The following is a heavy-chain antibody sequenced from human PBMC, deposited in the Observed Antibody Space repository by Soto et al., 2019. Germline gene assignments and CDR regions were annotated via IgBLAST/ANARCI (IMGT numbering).Heavy chain of an antibody. J-gene: IGHJ4*02. CDR3: ARPSDVGLASSFEY. CDR2: IYPGNSNT. V-gene: IGHV5-51*01. CDR1: GYSFTNYW. Sequence: LGESLKISCTGSGYSFTNYWIGWVRQMPGTGLEWMGIIYPGNSNTRYSPSFEGQVTMSADKSINTAYLQWSSLRASDTAIYFCARPSDVGLASSFEYWGQGTQVTVSS.